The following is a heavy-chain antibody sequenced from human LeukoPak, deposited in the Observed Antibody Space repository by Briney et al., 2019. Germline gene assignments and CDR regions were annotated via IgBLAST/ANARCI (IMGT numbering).Heavy chain of an antibody. Sequence: SVKVSCKASGGTFSSYATSWVRQAPGQGLEWMGGIIPIFGTANYAQKFQGRVTITADESTSTAYMELSSLRSEDTAVYYCARDGRMDLTGYYLFDYWGQGTLVTVSS. CDR1: GGTFSSYA. V-gene: IGHV1-69*13. CDR3: ARDGRMDLTGYYLFDY. D-gene: IGHD3-9*01. J-gene: IGHJ4*02. CDR2: IIPIFGTA.